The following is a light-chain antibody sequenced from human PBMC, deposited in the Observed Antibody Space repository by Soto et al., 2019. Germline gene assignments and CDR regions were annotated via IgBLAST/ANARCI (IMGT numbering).Light chain of an antibody. CDR1: SNDVGGYNY. CDR3: SSSTSTNALV. J-gene: IGLJ1*01. CDR2: EVT. Sequence: QPASVSGSPGQSITISCTETSNDVGGYNYVSWYQQHPGRAPKLIIFEVTNRPSGVSHRFSGSKSGNTASLTISGLQAEDEADYYCSSSTSTNALVFGTGTKLTVL. V-gene: IGLV2-14*01.